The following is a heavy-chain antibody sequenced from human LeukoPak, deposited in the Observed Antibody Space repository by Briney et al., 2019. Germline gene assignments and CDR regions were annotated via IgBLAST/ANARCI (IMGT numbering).Heavy chain of an antibody. CDR1: GFTFSSYG. V-gene: IGHV3-30*18. J-gene: IGHJ6*02. CDR3: AKITNHARTAMDHWAGYYYYYYGMDV. CDR2: ISYDGSNK. Sequence: PGRSLRLSCAASGFTFSSYGMHWVRQAPGKGLEWVAVISYDGSNKYYADSVKGRFTISRDNSKNTLYLQMNSLRAEDTAVYYCAKITNHARTAMDHWAGYYYYYYGMDVWGQGTTVTVSS. D-gene: IGHD5-18*01.